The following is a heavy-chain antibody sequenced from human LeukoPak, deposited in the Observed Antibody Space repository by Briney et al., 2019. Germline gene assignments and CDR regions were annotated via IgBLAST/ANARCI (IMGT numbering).Heavy chain of an antibody. Sequence: GGSLRLSCAASGFMFGNYGMHWVRQAPGQGLEWVALIWYDGSKKYYADSMKGRFTVSRDNSENTLYLQMNSLRADDTAVYYCARGLQPLVLYGMDVWGQGTTVTVSS. J-gene: IGHJ6*02. D-gene: IGHD2-8*02. V-gene: IGHV3-33*01. CDR2: IWYDGSKK. CDR1: GFMFGNYG. CDR3: ARGLQPLVLYGMDV.